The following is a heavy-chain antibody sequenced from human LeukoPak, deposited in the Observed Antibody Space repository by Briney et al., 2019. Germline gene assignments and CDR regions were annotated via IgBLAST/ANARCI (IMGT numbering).Heavy chain of an antibody. CDR2: INSDGSST. CDR3: ARSSRLGELSDY. V-gene: IGHV3-74*01. CDR1: GFTFSSYW. J-gene: IGHJ4*02. D-gene: IGHD3-16*02. Sequence: GGSLRLSCAASGFTFSSYWMHWVRQVPGKGLVWVSRINSDGSSTSYADSVKGRFTISRDNAKNTLYVQMNSLRAEDTAVYYCARSSRLGELSDYWGQGTLVTVSS.